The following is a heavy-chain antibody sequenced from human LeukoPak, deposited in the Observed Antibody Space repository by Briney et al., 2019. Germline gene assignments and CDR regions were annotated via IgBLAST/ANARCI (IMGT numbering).Heavy chain of an antibody. V-gene: IGHV3-53*01. CDR2: IYSGGST. CDR3: ASQVGAYYYFDY. CDR1: GLTVSSNY. J-gene: IGHJ4*02. D-gene: IGHD1-26*01. Sequence: PGGSLRLSCAASGLTVSSNYIGSGRQAPGKGLEWDSVIYSGGSTYYADSVKGRFTISRDNSKNTLYLQMNSLRAGDTAVYYGASQVGAYYYFDYWGQGALVTVSS.